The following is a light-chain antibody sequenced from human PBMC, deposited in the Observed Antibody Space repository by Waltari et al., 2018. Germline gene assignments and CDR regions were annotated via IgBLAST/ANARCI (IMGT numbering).Light chain of an antibody. V-gene: IGLV1-44*01. CDR2: SNN. Sequence: VTISCSGSRSNIGTNTVNWYQQLPGTAPKVLMYSNNQRPSGVPDRFSGSKSGTSASLAVSGLQSEDEGDYYCATWDDNLNGVVFGGGTKLTVL. J-gene: IGLJ2*01. CDR1: RSNIGTNT. CDR3: ATWDDNLNGVV.